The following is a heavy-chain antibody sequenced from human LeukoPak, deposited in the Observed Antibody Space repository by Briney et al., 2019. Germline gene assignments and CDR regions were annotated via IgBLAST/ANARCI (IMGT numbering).Heavy chain of an antibody. CDR1: GYTFTSYG. D-gene: IGHD3-10*01. Sequence: ASVKVSCKASGYTFTSYGISWVRQAPGQGLEWMGGIIPIFGTANYAQKFQGRVTITTDESTSTAYMELSSLRSEDTAVYYCASPGTYAGYFDYWGQGTLVTVSS. V-gene: IGHV1-69*05. CDR2: IIPIFGTA. J-gene: IGHJ4*02. CDR3: ASPGTYAGYFDY.